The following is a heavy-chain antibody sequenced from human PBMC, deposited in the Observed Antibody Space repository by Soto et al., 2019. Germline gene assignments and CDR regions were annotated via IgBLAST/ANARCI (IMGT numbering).Heavy chain of an antibody. J-gene: IGHJ6*02. V-gene: IGHV1-18*01. Sequence: QVQLVQSGAEVKKPGASVNVSCKASGYTFTRSGISWVRQAPGQGLEWMGWISTYNGDTNYAQKFQGRVTMTTDTSTSTAYMELRSLRSDDTAVYYCAREGVAPYYYYGMDVWGQGTTVTVSS. CDR2: ISTYNGDT. CDR3: AREGVAPYYYYGMDV. D-gene: IGHD5-12*01. CDR1: GYTFTRSG.